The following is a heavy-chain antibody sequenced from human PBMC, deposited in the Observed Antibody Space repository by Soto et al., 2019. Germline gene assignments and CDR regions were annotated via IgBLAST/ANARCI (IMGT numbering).Heavy chain of an antibody. CDR3: ARDSSTYYYDSSGHGLDY. CDR1: GFTFSSYG. J-gene: IGHJ4*02. Sequence: QVQLVESGGGVVQPGRSLRLSCAASGFTFSSYGLHGVRQAPGKGLEWVAVIWYVGSNKYYADSVKGRFTISRDNSKNTLYLQMNSLRAEDTAVYYCARDSSTYYYDSSGHGLDYWGQGTLVTVSS. V-gene: IGHV3-33*01. CDR2: IWYVGSNK. D-gene: IGHD3-22*01.